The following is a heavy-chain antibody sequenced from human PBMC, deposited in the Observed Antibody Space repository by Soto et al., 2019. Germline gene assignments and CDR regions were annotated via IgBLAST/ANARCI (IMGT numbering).Heavy chain of an antibody. D-gene: IGHD1-26*01. J-gene: IGHJ3*01. Sequence: SETLSLSCAVSGGSISSSNWWSWVRQPPGKGLEWIGEIYHSGSTNYNLSLKSRVTITVDKSKSQCSLKLSSVTAADTAVYYCASGRSYSAFDFWGQGTMVTVSS. CDR2: IYHSGST. V-gene: IGHV4-4*02. CDR3: ASGRSYSAFDF. CDR1: GGSISSSNW.